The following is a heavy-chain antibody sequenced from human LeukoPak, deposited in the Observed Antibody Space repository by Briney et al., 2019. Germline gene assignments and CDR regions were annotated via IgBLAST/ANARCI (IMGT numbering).Heavy chain of an antibody. Sequence: PSETLSPTCAVSAGSTRSINWWSWVRQPPGKGLEWIGEIYHSGSTNYNPSLKSRVTISVDKSKNQFSLKLSSVTAADTAVYYCARDSGDYDSSGYYFDYWGQGTLVTVSS. CDR3: ARDSGDYDSSGYYFDY. CDR1: AGSTRSINW. CDR2: IYHSGST. D-gene: IGHD3-22*01. J-gene: IGHJ4*02. V-gene: IGHV4-4*02.